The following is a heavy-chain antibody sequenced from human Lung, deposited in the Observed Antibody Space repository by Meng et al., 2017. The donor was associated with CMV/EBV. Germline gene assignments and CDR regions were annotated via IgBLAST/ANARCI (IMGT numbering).Heavy chain of an antibody. CDR2: INGGNGKT. CDR1: GYTFTSYS. Sequence: ASXXVSCKAFGYTFTSYSIQWVRQAPGQRFQWMGWINGGNGKTRYSEEFQGRVILTRDTSASTVYMEVRSLTSEDMAVYYCAKGTNVYDSVFFDSWGQGTQVTVSS. CDR3: AKGTNVYDSVFFDS. V-gene: IGHV1-3*03. D-gene: IGHD5/OR15-5a*01. J-gene: IGHJ4*02.